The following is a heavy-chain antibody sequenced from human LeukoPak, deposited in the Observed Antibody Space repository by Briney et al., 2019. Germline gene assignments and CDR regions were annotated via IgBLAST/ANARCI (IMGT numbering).Heavy chain of an antibody. Sequence: PGGSLRLSCAASGFTFSSYGMSWVRQAPGKGLEWVSAISGSGGSTYYADSVKGRFTISRDNSKNTLYLQMNSLRAEDTAVYYCAKPRYSSGDFDYWGRGTLVTVSS. CDR3: AKPRYSSGDFDY. D-gene: IGHD6-19*01. CDR1: GFTFSSYG. V-gene: IGHV3-23*01. J-gene: IGHJ4*02. CDR2: ISGSGGST.